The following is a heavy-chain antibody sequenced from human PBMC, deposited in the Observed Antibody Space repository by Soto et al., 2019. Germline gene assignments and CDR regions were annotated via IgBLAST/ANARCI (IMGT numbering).Heavy chain of an antibody. CDR3: ARDRRYSSGWYYFDY. CDR2: INAGNGNT. D-gene: IGHD6-19*01. V-gene: IGHV1-3*01. Sequence: ASVKVSCKASGYTFTSYAMHWVRQAPGQRLEWMGWINAGNGNTKYSQKFQGRVTITRDTSASTAYMELSSLRSEDTAVYYCARDRRYSSGWYYFDYWGQGTLVTVSS. CDR1: GYTFTSYA. J-gene: IGHJ4*02.